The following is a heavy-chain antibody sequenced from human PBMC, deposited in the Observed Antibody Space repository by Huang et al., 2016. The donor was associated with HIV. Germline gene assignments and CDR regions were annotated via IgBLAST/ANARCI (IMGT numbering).Heavy chain of an antibody. Sequence: EVHLVESGGGLVRPGRSLRLSCAASGFTFRSYWMNWVRQALGGGLEWVANINLDGSERFYVDSVRGRFTISRDNANNSVSLQLNSLKAEDTGVYYCARGFQAKPGDYWGQGTLVTVSS. J-gene: IGHJ4*02. V-gene: IGHV3-7*01. CDR3: ARGFQAKPGDY. CDR2: INLDGSER. CDR1: GFTFRSYW.